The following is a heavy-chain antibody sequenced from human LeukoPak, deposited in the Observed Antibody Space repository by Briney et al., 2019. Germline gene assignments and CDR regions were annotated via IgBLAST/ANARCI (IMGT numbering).Heavy chain of an antibody. CDR1: GYTFTSYG. D-gene: IGHD6-13*01. V-gene: IGHV1-69*13. CDR2: IIPIFGTA. CDR3: ASNAGIAAADMGTAFDI. Sequence: ASVKVSCKASGYTFTSYGISWVRQAPGQGLEWMGGIIPIFGTANYAQKFQGRVTITADESTSTAYTELSSLRSEDTAVYYCASNAGIAAADMGTAFDIWGQGTMVTVSS. J-gene: IGHJ3*02.